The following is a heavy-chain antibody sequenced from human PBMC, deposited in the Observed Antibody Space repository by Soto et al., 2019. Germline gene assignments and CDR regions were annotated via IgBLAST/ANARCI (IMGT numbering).Heavy chain of an antibody. V-gene: IGHV3-33*01. CDR3: ARDASYYSLWSGYYPSRNGMDV. Sequence: GSLRLSCAASGFTFSSFGMPWVRQAPGKGLEWVSLIWYDGSKKSYGDSVKGRFTISRDNSRNTVYLQMNRLRADETAVYYCARDASYYSLWSGYYPSRNGMDVWGQGTTVTVSS. D-gene: IGHD3-3*01. J-gene: IGHJ6*02. CDR1: GFTFSSFG. CDR2: IWYDGSKK.